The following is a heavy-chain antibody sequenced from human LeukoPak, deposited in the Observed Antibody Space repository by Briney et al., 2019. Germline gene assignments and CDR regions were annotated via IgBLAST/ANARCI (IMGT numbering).Heavy chain of an antibody. J-gene: IGHJ4*02. CDR2: ISGSGGST. V-gene: IGHV3-23*01. D-gene: IGHD1-7*01. CDR3: ANSTPYNWNYLGYFDY. CDR1: GFTFSSYA. Sequence: GGSLRLSCAASGFTFSSYAVSWIRQAPGKGLEWVSAISGSGGSTYYADSVKGRFTISRDNSKNTLYLQMNSLRAEDTAVYYCANSTPYNWNYLGYFDYWGQGTLVTVSS.